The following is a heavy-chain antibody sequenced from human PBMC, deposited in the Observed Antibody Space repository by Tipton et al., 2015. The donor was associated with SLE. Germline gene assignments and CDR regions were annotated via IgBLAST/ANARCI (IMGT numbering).Heavy chain of an antibody. J-gene: IGHJ4*02. D-gene: IGHD2-2*01. V-gene: IGHV4-4*07. CDR2: IYTSGST. CDR3: VVCSPSSCAYFDY. Sequence: TLSLTCTVSGDSINNFYWSWIRQPAGKGLEWIGHIYTSGSTNYSPSLKSRVTISVDTSKNQFSLKLSSVTAADTAVYYCVVCSPSSCAYFDYWGQGRLVTVSS. CDR1: GDSINNFY.